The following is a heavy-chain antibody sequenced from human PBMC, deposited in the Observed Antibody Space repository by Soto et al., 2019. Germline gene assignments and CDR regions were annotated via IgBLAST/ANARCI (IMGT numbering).Heavy chain of an antibody. V-gene: IGHV3-11*01. Sequence: QVQLVESGGGVVKPGGSLRLSCAASGFTFSDYYMNWIRQAPGQGLEWVSYISSGAITIYYADSVKGRFTISRDNAKNSLYLQMNSLRAEDTAVYSCAGPYSSSSVEFWGQGTLVTVSS. J-gene: IGHJ4*02. CDR1: GFTFSDYY. D-gene: IGHD6-6*01. CDR3: AGPYSSSSVEF. CDR2: ISSGAITI.